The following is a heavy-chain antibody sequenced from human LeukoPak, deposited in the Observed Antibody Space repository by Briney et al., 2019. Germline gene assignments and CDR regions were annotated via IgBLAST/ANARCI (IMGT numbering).Heavy chain of an antibody. D-gene: IGHD2-2*01. Sequence: GGSLRLSCAASGFTFSSYAMSWVRQAPGKGLEWVSAISGSGGSRYYADSVKGRFTISRDNSKNTLYLQMNSLRAEDTAVYYCAKEPIVVVPAAMHEIGWFDPWGQGTLVTVSS. CDR3: AKEPIVVVPAAMHEIGWFDP. J-gene: IGHJ5*02. CDR2: ISGSGGSR. CDR1: GFTFSSYA. V-gene: IGHV3-23*01.